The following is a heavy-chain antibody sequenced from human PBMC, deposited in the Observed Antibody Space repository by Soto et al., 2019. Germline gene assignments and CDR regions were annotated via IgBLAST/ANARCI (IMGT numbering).Heavy chain of an antibody. D-gene: IGHD3-10*01. J-gene: IGHJ6*02. CDR1: GGTFSSYA. CDR3: ASLLVRGVIGYYYYYGMDV. V-gene: IGHV1-69*13. CDR2: IIPIFGTA. Sequence: ASVKVSCKASGGTFSSYAISWVRPAPGQGLEWMGGIIPIFGTANYAQKFQGRVTITADESTSTAYMELSSLRSEDTAVYYCASLLVRGVIGYYYYYGMDVWGQGTTVTVSS.